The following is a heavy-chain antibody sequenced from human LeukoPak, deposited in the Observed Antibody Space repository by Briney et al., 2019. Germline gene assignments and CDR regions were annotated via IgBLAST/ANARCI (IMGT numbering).Heavy chain of an antibody. J-gene: IGHJ6*03. Sequence: GGSLRLSCAASGFTFSSYWMSWVRQAPGKGLEWVANIKQDGSEKYYVDSVKGRFTISRDNAKNSLYLQMNSLRAEDTAVYYCARGGTYYGSGRHPTGYYYFYYMDVWGKGTTVTISS. CDR2: IKQDGSEK. CDR1: GFTFSSYW. V-gene: IGHV3-7*03. CDR3: ARGGTYYGSGRHPTGYYYFYYMDV. D-gene: IGHD3-10*01.